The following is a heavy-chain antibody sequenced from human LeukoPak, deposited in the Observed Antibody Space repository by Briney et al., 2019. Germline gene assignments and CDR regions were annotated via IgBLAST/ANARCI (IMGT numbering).Heavy chain of an antibody. Sequence: SETLSLTCTVSGGSISSSSYYWSWIRQPPGKGLEWIGYIYYSGSTNYNPSLKSRVTISVDTSKNQFSLKLSSVTAADTAVYYCARDDWNELDAFDIWGQGTMVTVSS. V-gene: IGHV4-61*01. CDR1: GGSISSSSYY. D-gene: IGHD1-1*01. CDR2: IYYSGST. CDR3: ARDDWNELDAFDI. J-gene: IGHJ3*02.